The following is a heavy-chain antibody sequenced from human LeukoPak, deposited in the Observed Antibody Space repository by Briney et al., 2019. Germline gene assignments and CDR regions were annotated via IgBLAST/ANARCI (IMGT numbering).Heavy chain of an antibody. CDR1: VYTFTGYY. V-gene: IGHV1-2*02. CDR2: INPNSGGT. Sequence: ASVKVSCKASVYTFTGYYMHWVRQAPGQGLEWMGWINPNSGGTNYAQKFQGRVTMTRDTSISTAYMELSRLRSDDTAVYYCARAGMVRGVSFYYWGQGTLVTVSS. CDR3: ARAGMVRGVSFYY. J-gene: IGHJ4*02. D-gene: IGHD3-10*01.